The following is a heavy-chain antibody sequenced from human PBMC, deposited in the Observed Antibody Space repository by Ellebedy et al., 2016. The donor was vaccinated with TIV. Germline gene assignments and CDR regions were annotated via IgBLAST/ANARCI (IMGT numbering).Heavy chain of an antibody. CDR2: ISGRGGTS. Sequence: PGGSLRLSCAASGVTFSSYAMSWVRQAPGKGLEWVASISGRGGTSYYADSVKGRFTISRDNSKNTLYLQMNTLRAEDTAVYFCAKDKLPPDYDFLSGPEWGYHYGLDVWGQGTTVTVSS. V-gene: IGHV3-23*01. CDR3: AKDKLPPDYDFLSGPEWGYHYGLDV. D-gene: IGHD3-3*01. CDR1: GVTFSSYA. J-gene: IGHJ6*02.